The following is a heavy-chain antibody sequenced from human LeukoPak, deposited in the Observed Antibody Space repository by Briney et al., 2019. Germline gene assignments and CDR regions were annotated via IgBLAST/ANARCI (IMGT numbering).Heavy chain of an antibody. V-gene: IGHV3-64D*06. CDR1: GFTFSSYA. CDR3: AKDREQWLVVYAFDI. CDR2: ISSNGGST. J-gene: IGHJ3*02. D-gene: IGHD6-19*01. Sequence: GGSLRLSCSASGFTFSSYAMHWVRQAPGKGLEYVSAISSNGGSTYYADSVKGRFTISRDNSKNTLYLQMSSLRAEDTAVYYCAKDREQWLVVYAFDIWGQGTMVTVSS.